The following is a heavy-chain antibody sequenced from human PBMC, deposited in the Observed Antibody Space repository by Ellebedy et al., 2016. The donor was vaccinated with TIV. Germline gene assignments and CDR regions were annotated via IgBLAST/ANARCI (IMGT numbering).Heavy chain of an antibody. V-gene: IGHV7-4-1*02. CDR1: GYTFTSYA. CDR2: INTNTGNP. Sequence: ASVKVSCKASGYTFTSYAINWVRQAPGQGLEWMGWINTNTGNPTYAQGFTGRFVFSLVTSVSTTYLQISSLKAEDTAVYYCARDHSFEEVTSYDSTDAGDSWGQGTLVTVSS. J-gene: IGHJ4*02. D-gene: IGHD3-22*01. CDR3: ARDHSFEEVTSYDSTDAGDS.